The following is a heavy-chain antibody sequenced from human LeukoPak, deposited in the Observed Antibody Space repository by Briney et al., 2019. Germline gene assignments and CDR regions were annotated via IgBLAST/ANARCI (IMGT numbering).Heavy chain of an antibody. CDR3: WGYDRWGMDV. CDR1: GYSISSGYY. CDR2: IYHSGST. Sequence: SETLSLTCTVSGYSISSGYYWGWIRQPPGKGLEWIGSIYHSGSTYYNPSLKSRVTISVDTSKNQFSLKLSSVTAADTAVYYCWGYDRWGMDVWGKGTTVTISS. D-gene: IGHD2-15*01. J-gene: IGHJ6*03. V-gene: IGHV4-38-2*02.